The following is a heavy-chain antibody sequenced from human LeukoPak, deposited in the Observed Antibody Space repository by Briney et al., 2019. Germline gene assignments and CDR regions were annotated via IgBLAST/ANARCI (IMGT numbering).Heavy chain of an antibody. J-gene: IGHJ4*02. V-gene: IGHV3-74*03. Sequence: GGSLRLSCAASGFTFRNHWMHWVRQTPGKGLVWVSRISSDGSSTTYADSVKGRFTISRDNAKNTLYLQMNNLRAEDSAMYYCARDQRVTGRPDIDYWGQGTLVIVSS. CDR1: GFTFRNHW. D-gene: IGHD6-6*01. CDR2: ISSDGSST. CDR3: ARDQRVTGRPDIDY.